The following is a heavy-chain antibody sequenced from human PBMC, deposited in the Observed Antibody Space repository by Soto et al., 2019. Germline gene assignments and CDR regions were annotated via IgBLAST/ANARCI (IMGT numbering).Heavy chain of an antibody. Sequence: GGSLRLSCAASGVTFSSYGMHWVRQAPGKGLEWVAVISYDGTNKYYADSVKGRFTISRDDSKNTLYLQMNSLRPEDTAVYYCAKEKATRGYSFLVDYWGQGTLVT. V-gene: IGHV3-30*18. CDR2: ISYDGTNK. J-gene: IGHJ4*02. CDR1: GVTFSSYG. D-gene: IGHD5-18*01. CDR3: AKEKATRGYSFLVDY.